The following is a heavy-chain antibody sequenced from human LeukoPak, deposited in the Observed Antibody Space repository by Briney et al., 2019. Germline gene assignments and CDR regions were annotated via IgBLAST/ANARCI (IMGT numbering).Heavy chain of an antibody. J-gene: IGHJ4*02. D-gene: IGHD6-13*01. Sequence: GGSLRLSCAASGFIFSSYSMNWVRQAPGKGLEWVSSVSSSSTYIYYADSVKGRFTISRDNAKNSLYLQMSSLRAEDTAVYYCATLRPRQQLVVDHWGQGTLVTVSS. CDR2: VSSSSTYI. CDR3: ATLRPRQQLVVDH. V-gene: IGHV3-21*01. CDR1: GFIFSSYS.